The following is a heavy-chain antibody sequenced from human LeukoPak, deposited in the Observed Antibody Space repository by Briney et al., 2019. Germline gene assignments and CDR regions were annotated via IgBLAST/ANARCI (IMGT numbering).Heavy chain of an antibody. CDR2: IKQDGSDK. V-gene: IGHV3-7*01. D-gene: IGHD5-18*01. CDR3: ARGIQLWNGDY. Sequence: PGGSLRLSCAASGFTFSTHWMTWVRQAPGKGLEWVATIKQDGSDKYYVDSVKGRFTISRDNANNSLNLQMNSLRSEDTAVYYCARGIQLWNGDYWGQGTLVTVSS. J-gene: IGHJ4*02. CDR1: GFTFSTHW.